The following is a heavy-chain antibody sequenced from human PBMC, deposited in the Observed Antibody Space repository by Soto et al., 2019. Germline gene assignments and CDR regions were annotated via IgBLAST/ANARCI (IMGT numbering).Heavy chain of an antibody. Sequence: GSLRLSSAASGXTFSSYCMHWVRQAPGKGLVWVSQINNDGSSTTYADSVKGRFTISRENAKNTLYLQMNSLRAEDTAVYYCARDSWGVHYWGLGTLVTVSS. CDR1: GXTFSSYC. J-gene: IGHJ4*02. CDR3: ARDSWGVHY. D-gene: IGHD1-26*01. V-gene: IGHV3-74*01. CDR2: INNDGSST.